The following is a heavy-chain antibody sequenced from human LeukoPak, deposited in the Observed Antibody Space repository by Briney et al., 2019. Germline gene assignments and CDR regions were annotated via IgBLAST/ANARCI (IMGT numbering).Heavy chain of an antibody. CDR3: ARDRATLRGNNYDLLTGHYTGWDY. D-gene: IGHD3-9*01. CDR2: VSTYNGNT. V-gene: IGHV1-18*01. CDR1: GYTFTSYG. J-gene: IGHJ4*02. Sequence: ASVKVSCKASGYTFTSYGISWVRQAPGQGLEWMGWVSTYNGNTNYAQNLQGRVTMTTDRSTSTAYMELRSLTSDDTAVYYGARDRATLRGNNYDLLTGHYTGWDYWAQGTLVSVSS.